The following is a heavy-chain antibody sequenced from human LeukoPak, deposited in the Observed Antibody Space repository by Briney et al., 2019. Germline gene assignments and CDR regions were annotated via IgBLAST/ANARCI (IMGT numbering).Heavy chain of an antibody. CDR3: AKGLGGQYYYFGMDV. CDR2: ITGRDSST. CDR1: GFTFSSYA. V-gene: IGHV3-23*01. Sequence: GGSLRLSCAASGFTFSSYAMGWVRQAPGKGLEWVSGITGRDSSTDYADSVKGRFTISRDNSKNTLYLQMNSLRAEDTAIYYCAKGLGGQYYYFGMDVWGQGTTVTVSS. J-gene: IGHJ6*02. D-gene: IGHD2/OR15-2a*01.